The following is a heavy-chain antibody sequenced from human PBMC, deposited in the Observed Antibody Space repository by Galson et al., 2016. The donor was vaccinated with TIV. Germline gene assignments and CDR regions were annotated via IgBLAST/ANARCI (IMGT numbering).Heavy chain of an antibody. CDR2: ISDGGKT. Sequence: SLRLSCASSGLSVSSNYMTWVRQAPGKGLEWVSLISDGGKTYYSDSVRGRFTVSRDNSKNTLYLQMSGLRADDTAVYYCARDRILDATYYYYYYGLDVWGQGTTVTVSS. CDR3: ARDRILDATYYYYYYGLDV. J-gene: IGHJ6*02. D-gene: IGHD1-1*01. CDR1: GLSVSSNY. V-gene: IGHV3-66*02.